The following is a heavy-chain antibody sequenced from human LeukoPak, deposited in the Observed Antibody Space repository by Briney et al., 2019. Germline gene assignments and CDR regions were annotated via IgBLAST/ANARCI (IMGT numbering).Heavy chain of an antibody. CDR1: GFTFSSYS. D-gene: IGHD2-15*01. Sequence: GGSLRLSCAASGFTFSSYSMNWVRQAPGKGLEWVSYISSSSSTIYYADSVKGRFTISRDNAKNSLYLQMNSLRAEDTAVYYCARVYRSGGSCYPYFDYWGQGTLVTVSS. V-gene: IGHV3-48*01. CDR3: ARVYRSGGSCYPYFDY. J-gene: IGHJ4*02. CDR2: ISSSSSTI.